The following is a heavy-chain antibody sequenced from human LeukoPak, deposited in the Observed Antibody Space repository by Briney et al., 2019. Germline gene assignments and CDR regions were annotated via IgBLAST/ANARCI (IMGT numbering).Heavy chain of an antibody. V-gene: IGHV3-21*06. CDR2: ISGSSSDI. J-gene: IGHJ3*01. D-gene: IGHD3-22*01. CDR1: GFTFSVYN. Sequence: GGSLRLSCAASGFTFSVYNMHWVRKSPGKGLEWVSFISGSSSDIYYADSVKGRFTISRDNAKNSLYLQMNSLRAEDTATYYCTRDQYYSDNSGYPSDVWGQGTVVTVSS. CDR3: TRDQYYSDNSGYPSDV.